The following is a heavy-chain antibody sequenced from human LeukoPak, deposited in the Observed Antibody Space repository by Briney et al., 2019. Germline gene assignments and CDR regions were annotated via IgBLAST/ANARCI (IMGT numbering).Heavy chain of an antibody. V-gene: IGHV3-7*01. J-gene: IGHJ4*02. CDR1: GFTFGSYW. CDR3: ARNQRRLDY. D-gene: IGHD1-14*01. CDR2: IKRGGGET. Sequence: PGGSLRLSCAASGFTFGSYWMSWVRQAPGKGLELVANIKRGGGETYYADSVKGRFTISRDNAKNSLYLQMNSLRAEDTAVYYCARNQRRLDYWGQGTLVTVSS.